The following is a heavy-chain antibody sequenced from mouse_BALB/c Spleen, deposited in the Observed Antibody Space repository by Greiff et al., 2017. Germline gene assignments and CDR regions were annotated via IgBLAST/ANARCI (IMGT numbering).Heavy chain of an antibody. CDR1: GFTFSSYT. V-gene: IGHV5-6-4*01. J-gene: IGHJ1*01. CDR3: TRYGNWYFDV. CDR2: ISSGGSYT. D-gene: IGHD2-10*02. Sequence: EVQVVESGGGLVKPGGSLKLSCAASGFTFSSYTMSWVRQTPEKRLEWVATISSGGSYTYYPDSVKGRFTISRDNAKNTLYLQMSSLKSEDTAMYYCTRYGNWYFDVWGAGTTVTVSS.